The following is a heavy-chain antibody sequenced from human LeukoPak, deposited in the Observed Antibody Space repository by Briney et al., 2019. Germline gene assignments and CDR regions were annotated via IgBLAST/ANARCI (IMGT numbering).Heavy chain of an antibody. CDR2: ITNSGGST. V-gene: IGHV3-23*01. D-gene: IGHD3-10*01. CDR1: GFTFSSYA. Sequence: GGSLRLSCAASGFTFSSYAMSWVRQAPGKGLEWVSAITNSGGSTYYADSVKGRFTISRDNSKSTLCLQMNSLRAEDTAVYYCAKRQYGSGSSYAFDIWGQGTMVTVSS. J-gene: IGHJ3*02. CDR3: AKRQYGSGSSYAFDI.